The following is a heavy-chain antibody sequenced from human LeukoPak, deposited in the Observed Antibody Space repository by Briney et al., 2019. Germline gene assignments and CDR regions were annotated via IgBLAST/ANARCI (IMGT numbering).Heavy chain of an antibody. CDR2: IYTSGST. J-gene: IGHJ4*02. D-gene: IGHD2-21*02. Sequence: PSQTLSLTCTVSGGSISSGSYYWSWIRQPAGKGLEWIGRIYTSGSTNYNPSLKSRVTISVDKSKNQFSLKLSSVTAADTAVYYCAREEGYCGGDCYSIWGQGTLVTVSS. CDR3: AREEGYCGGDCYSI. CDR1: GGSISSGSYY. V-gene: IGHV4-61*02.